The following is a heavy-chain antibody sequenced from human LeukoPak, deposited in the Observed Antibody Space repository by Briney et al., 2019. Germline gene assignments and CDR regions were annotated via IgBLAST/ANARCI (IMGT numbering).Heavy chain of an antibody. CDR3: AKEVKLLPFDW. CDR2: ISSSSSYI. CDR1: GFTFSSYS. V-gene: IGHV3-21*01. J-gene: IGHJ4*02. D-gene: IGHD4-23*01. Sequence: GGSLRLSCAASGFTFSSYSMNWVRQAPGKGLEWVSSISSSSSYIYYADSVKGRFTISRDNAKNSLYLQMNSLRAEDTAVYYCAKEVKLLPFDWWGQGTLVTVSS.